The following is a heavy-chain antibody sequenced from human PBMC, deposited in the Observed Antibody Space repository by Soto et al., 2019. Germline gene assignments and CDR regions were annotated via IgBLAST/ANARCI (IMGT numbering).Heavy chain of an antibody. CDR2: IYYSGST. Sequence: QVQLQESGPGLVKPSETLSLTCTVSGGSISSYYWSWIRQPPGKGLEWIGYIYYSGSTNYNPSLKSRVTISVDTSKNQFSLKLSSVTAADTAVYYCGRERVGDDAFDIWGQGTMVTVSS. CDR3: GRERVGDDAFDI. V-gene: IGHV4-59*01. J-gene: IGHJ3*02. D-gene: IGHD2-15*01. CDR1: GGSISSYY.